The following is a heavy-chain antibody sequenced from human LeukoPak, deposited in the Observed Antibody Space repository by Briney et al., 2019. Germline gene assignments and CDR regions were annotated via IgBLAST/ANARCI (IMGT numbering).Heavy chain of an antibody. CDR3: AHHSSSWYTPIDY. CDR1: GFTFSDYY. J-gene: IGHJ4*03. V-gene: IGHV3-11*01. CDR2: ISSSGSTI. D-gene: IGHD6-13*01. Sequence: PGGSLRLSCAASGFTFSDYYMSWIRQAPGKGLEWVSYISSSGSTIYYADSVKGRFTISRDNAKNSLYLQMNSLRAEDTAVYYCAHHSSSWYTPIDYWGQGTTVTVSS.